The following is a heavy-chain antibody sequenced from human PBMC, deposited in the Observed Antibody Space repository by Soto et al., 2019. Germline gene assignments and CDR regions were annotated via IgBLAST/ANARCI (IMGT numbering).Heavy chain of an antibody. CDR1: GFTVSSNY. V-gene: IGHV3-53*04. D-gene: IGHD6-13*01. CDR2: IYSGGST. J-gene: IGHJ6*03. CDR3: AREVSAGRVDYYYYMDV. Sequence: PGGSLRLSCAASGFTVSSNYMSWVRQAPGKGLEWVSVIYSGGSTYYADSVKGRFTISRHNSKNTLYLQMNSLRAEDTAVYYCAREVSAGRVDYYYYMDVWGKGTTVTVS.